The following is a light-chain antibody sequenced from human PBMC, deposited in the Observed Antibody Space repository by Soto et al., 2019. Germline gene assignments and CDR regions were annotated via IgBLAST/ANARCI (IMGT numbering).Light chain of an antibody. CDR1: SSNIGSNI. V-gene: IGLV1-44*01. Sequence: QSVLTQPPSASGTPGQRVTGSCSGSSSNIGSNIVNWYQQLPGTAPKILIYTNNQRPSGVPDRFSDSKSGTSASLAISGLQSEDEADYYCAAWDGSLQTWVFGGGTKVTVL. CDR2: TNN. CDR3: AAWDGSLQTWV. J-gene: IGLJ3*02.